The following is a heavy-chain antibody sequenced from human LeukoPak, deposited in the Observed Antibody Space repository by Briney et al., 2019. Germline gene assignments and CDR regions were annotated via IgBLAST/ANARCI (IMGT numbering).Heavy chain of an antibody. Sequence: GGSLRLSCAASGFTFSNYAMRWVRQAPGKGLEWVSGISGSGDSTYYADSVKGRFTIPRDNSKNTLYLQMNSLRAEDTAVYFCARRSGVAVAGAYDYWGQGTLVTVSS. CDR1: GFTFSNYA. D-gene: IGHD6-19*01. CDR2: ISGSGDST. V-gene: IGHV3-23*01. J-gene: IGHJ4*02. CDR3: ARRSGVAVAGAYDY.